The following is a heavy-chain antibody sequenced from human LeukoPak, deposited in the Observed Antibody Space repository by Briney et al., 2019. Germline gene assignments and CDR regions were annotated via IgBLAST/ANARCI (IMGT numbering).Heavy chain of an antibody. D-gene: IGHD3-3*01. J-gene: IGHJ6*02. V-gene: IGHV1-69*01. CDR2: IIPIFGTA. CDR1: GGTFSSYA. Sequence: ALVKVSCKASGGTFSSYAISWVRQAPGQGLEWMGGIIPIFGTANYAQKIQGRVTITADESTSTAYMELSSLRSEDTAVYYCARGRTYYDFWSGYYYGMDVWGQGTTVTVSS. CDR3: ARGRTYYDFWSGYYYGMDV.